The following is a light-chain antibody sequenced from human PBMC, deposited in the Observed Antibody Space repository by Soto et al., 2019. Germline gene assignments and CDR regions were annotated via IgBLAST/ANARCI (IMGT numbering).Light chain of an antibody. V-gene: IGLV1-51*01. Sequence: QSVLTQPPSVSAAPGQKVTISCSGSTSNIGTYSVSWYQQLPGTAPKLLIYDNSQRPSGIPDRFSGSKSGTSATLAITGLRTGDEADYYCGTWDSSLNGGVFGGGTKVTVL. CDR3: GTWDSSLNGGV. CDR2: DNS. CDR1: TSNIGTYS. J-gene: IGLJ3*02.